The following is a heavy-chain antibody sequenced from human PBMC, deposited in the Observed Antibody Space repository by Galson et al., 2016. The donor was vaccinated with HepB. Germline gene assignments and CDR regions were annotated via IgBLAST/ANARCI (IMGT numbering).Heavy chain of an antibody. CDR3: AKCHPYGTTWYGSLF. CDR2: IRGSGDA. Sequence: SLRLSCAASGFTFSNYAMSWVRQAPGKGLEWVSAIRGSGDAFYADSVKGRFTVSRDSSKNTLYLQMNSLRVEDTAVYYCAKCHPYGTTWYGSLFWGQGTLVTVSS. J-gene: IGHJ4*02. D-gene: IGHD6-13*01. V-gene: IGHV3-23*01. CDR1: GFTFSNYA.